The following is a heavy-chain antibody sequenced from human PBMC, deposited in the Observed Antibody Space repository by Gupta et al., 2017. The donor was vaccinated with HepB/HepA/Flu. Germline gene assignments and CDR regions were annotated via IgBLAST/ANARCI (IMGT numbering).Heavy chain of an antibody. D-gene: IGHD6-19*01. CDR1: GFSFRSYA. CDR3: AKEQQWLANDY. Sequence: EVQLLESGGGLVQPGGSLRLSCAASGFSFRSYAMSWVRQAPGKGLEWVSTISGSGGGTYYADSVKGRFTISRDNSRNTLDLQMNSLRAEDTAVYYCAKEQQWLANDYWGQGTLVTVST. V-gene: IGHV3-23*01. CDR2: ISGSGGGT. J-gene: IGHJ4*02.